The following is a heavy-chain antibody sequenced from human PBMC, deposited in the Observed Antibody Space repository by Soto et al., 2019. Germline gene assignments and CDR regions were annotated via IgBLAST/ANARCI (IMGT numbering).Heavy chain of an antibody. J-gene: IGHJ2*01. CDR1: GGTFSSYA. V-gene: IGHV1-69*01. D-gene: IGHD3-22*01. CDR3: ASGDYDSSGYSVYWYFDL. Sequence: QVQLVQSGAEAKKPGSSVKVSCKASGGTFSSYAISWVRQAPGQGLEWMGGTIPIFGTANYAQKFQGRVTITADESTSTAYRELSSLRSEDTAVYYCASGDYDSSGYSVYWYFDLWGRGTLVTVSS. CDR2: TIPIFGTA.